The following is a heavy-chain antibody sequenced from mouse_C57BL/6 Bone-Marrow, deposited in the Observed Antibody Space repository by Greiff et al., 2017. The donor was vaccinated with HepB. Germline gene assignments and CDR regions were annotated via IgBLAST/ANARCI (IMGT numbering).Heavy chain of an antibody. CDR1: GYTFTSYG. V-gene: IGHV1-81*01. Sequence: QVQLQQSGAELARPGASVKLSSKASGYTFTSYGISWVKRRTGQGLEWIGESYPRSGNTYYNEKFKGKATLTADKSSSTAYMELRSLTSEDSAVYFCARSPPPVVPHCVCCTGTPVTISS. D-gene: IGHD1-1*01. CDR3: ARSPPPVVPHCV. CDR2: SYPRSGNT. J-gene: IGHJ1*03.